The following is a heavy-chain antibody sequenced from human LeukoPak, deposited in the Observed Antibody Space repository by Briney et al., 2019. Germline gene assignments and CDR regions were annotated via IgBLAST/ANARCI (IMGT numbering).Heavy chain of an antibody. Sequence: GESLKISCKGAGYSFTSYWIAWVRQVPGKGLEWMGIIYPDDSDTRYRPSFQGQVTISADKSISTAYLQWNTLKASDTAMYYCARGGGIYYSYMDVWGKGTTVTVSS. J-gene: IGHJ6*03. CDR3: ARGGGIYYSYMDV. CDR2: IYPDDSDT. CDR1: GYSFTSYW. D-gene: IGHD3-16*01. V-gene: IGHV5-51*01.